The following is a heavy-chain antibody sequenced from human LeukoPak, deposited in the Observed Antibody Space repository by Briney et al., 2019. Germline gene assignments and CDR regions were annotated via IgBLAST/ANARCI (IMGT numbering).Heavy chain of an antibody. D-gene: IGHD6-13*01. CDR1: GYSFTSYW. J-gene: IGHJ4*02. Sequence: GASLQISCKGSGYSFTSYWIGWVRRRPGKGLEWMGIIYPGDSDTRYSPSFQGQVTISADKSISTAYLQWSSLKASDTAMYYCARFSGSSGWYYFDYWGQGTLVTVSS. V-gene: IGHV5-51*01. CDR2: IYPGDSDT. CDR3: ARFSGSSGWYYFDY.